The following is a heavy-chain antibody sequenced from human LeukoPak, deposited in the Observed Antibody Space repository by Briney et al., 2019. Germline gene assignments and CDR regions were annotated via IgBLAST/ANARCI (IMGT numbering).Heavy chain of an antibody. CDR3: AGGSPYYDSSGYSFDI. CDR1: GFTFDDYG. V-gene: IGHV3-66*01. J-gene: IGHJ3*02. D-gene: IGHD3-22*01. Sequence: GGSLRLSCAASGFTFDDYGMSWVRQAPGKGLEWVSVIYSGGSTYYAESVKGRFTISRDNSKNTLYLQMNSLRAEDTAVYYCAGGSPYYDSSGYSFDIWGQGTMVTVSS. CDR2: IYSGGST.